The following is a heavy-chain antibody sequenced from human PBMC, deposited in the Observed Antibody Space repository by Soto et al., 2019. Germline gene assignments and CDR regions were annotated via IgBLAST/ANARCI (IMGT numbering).Heavy chain of an antibody. D-gene: IGHD3-10*01. CDR3: AREVYGSGGGYFDY. CDR1: GFTFSSYS. J-gene: IGHJ4*02. Sequence: EVQLVESGGGLVKPGGSLRLSCAASGFTFSSYSMNWVRQAPGRGLEWVSSISSSSSTIYSADSVKGRFTISRDNAKNSLYLQMNSLRAEGTAVYYCAREVYGSGGGYFDYWGQGTLVTVSS. V-gene: IGHV3-21*01. CDR2: ISSSSSTI.